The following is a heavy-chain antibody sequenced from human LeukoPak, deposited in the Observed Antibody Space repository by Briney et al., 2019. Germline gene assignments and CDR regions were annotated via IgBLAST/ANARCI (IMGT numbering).Heavy chain of an antibody. J-gene: IGHJ4*02. CDR1: GDSPASGYY. CDR3: ARGRRGYRTELDS. CDR2: IYQSGTT. Sequence: SETLSLTCIVSGDSPASGYYGGWIRQAPGKGLEWIGSIYQSGTTYYNPPLKSRVTISKDTSKNQFSLRLTSVTDADTALYYCARGRRGYRTELDSWGQGTLVTVSS. D-gene: IGHD3-22*01. V-gene: IGHV4-38-2*02.